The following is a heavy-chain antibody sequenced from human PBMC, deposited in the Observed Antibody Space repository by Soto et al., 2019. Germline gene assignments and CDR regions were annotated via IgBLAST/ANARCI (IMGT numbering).Heavy chain of an antibody. CDR3: AHKGGRGAGMDV. CDR2: IYWDGDK. CDR1: GFSLSTSGVG. J-gene: IGHJ6*02. D-gene: IGHD2-15*01. V-gene: IGHV2-5*02. Sequence: QITLRESGPTLVKPTQTLTVTCTFSGFSLSTSGVGVGWIRQPPGKALEWLALIYWDGDKRYSPFLKSRVTITKDTSENQVVLTLTNMDPVDTATYYCAHKGGRGAGMDVWGQGTTVTVSS.